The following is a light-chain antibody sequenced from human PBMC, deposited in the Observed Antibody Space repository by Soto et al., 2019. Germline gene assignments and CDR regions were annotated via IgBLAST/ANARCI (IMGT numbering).Light chain of an antibody. CDR1: PTVRNNY. V-gene: IGKV3-20*01. CDR3: QEFSSYPVT. Sequence: VLTQSPATISLSPKASCTLSCRARPTVRNNYLAWYKQNPGQAHTLLIYDASSRATGIPDRFSGGGSGTDFTPTIISLEPEDFAVYYCQEFSSYPVTVGRGNKVAIK. J-gene: IGKJ4*01. CDR2: DAS.